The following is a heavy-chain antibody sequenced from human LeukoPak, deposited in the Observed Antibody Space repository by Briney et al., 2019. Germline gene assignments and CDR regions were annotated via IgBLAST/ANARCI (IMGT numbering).Heavy chain of an antibody. CDR1: GGSISSGSYY. V-gene: IGHV4-61*02. Sequence: SETLSLTCTVSGGSISSGSYYWSWIRQPAGKGLEWIGRIYTSGSTNYNPALKSRVTISVDTSKNQFSLKPSSVTAADTAVYYCARVPYNWNYADYYFDYWGQGTLVTVSS. CDR2: IYTSGST. D-gene: IGHD1-7*01. J-gene: IGHJ4*02. CDR3: ARVPYNWNYADYYFDY.